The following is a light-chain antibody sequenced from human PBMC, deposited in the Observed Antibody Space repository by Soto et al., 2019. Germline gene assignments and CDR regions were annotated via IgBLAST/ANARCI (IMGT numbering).Light chain of an antibody. J-gene: IGLJ2*01. CDR3: SSYTSSSTVV. V-gene: IGLV2-14*01. CDR2: EVS. Sequence: QSALTQPPSASGSPGQSVIISCAGSSSDIGAYDYVSWFQQHPGKAPKLLIYEVSNRPSGVSNRFSGSKSGNTASLTISGLQAEDEADYYCSSYTSSSTVVFGGGTQLTVL. CDR1: SSDIGAYDY.